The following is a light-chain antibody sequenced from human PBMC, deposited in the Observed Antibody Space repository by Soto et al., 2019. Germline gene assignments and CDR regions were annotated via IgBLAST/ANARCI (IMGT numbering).Light chain of an antibody. CDR3: QQYNSYSYT. Sequence: DIQITQSPSTVSASVGERFTISCRASQSISSWLAWYQQKPGKAPNLLIYDASSLESGVPSRFSGSGSGTEFTLTISSLQPDDFATYYCQQYNSYSYTFGRGTRLEIK. J-gene: IGKJ5*01. V-gene: IGKV1-5*01. CDR1: QSISSW. CDR2: DAS.